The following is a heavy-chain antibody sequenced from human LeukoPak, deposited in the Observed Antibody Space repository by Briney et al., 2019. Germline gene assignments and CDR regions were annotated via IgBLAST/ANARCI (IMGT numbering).Heavy chain of an antibody. Sequence: QAGGSLRLSCVASGFTFSSYWMYWVRQGPGKGLVWVSGMKGDGRDITYADSVKGRFTISRDNAKNTVYLQMNSLRAEDTAVYYCAKDPSGPSGYDLYYFDYWGQGTLVTVSS. J-gene: IGHJ4*02. CDR2: MKGDGRDI. V-gene: IGHV3-74*01. D-gene: IGHD5-12*01. CDR1: GFTFSSYW. CDR3: AKDPSGPSGYDLYYFDY.